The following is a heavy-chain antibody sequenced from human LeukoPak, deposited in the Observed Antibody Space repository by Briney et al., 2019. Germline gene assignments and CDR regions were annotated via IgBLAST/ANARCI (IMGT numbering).Heavy chain of an antibody. J-gene: IGHJ4*02. CDR2: ISDSGRTT. V-gene: IGHV3-48*03. CDR1: GLTFSNFK. D-gene: IGHD3-3*01. CDR3: ASWGGNAQSDSWSGPFDY. Sequence: GGSLRLSCVVSGLTFSNFKMNWVRQAPGKGLEWVSYISDSGRTTFYADSVKGRFTISRDNAKNSLYLQMSSLRVEDTAVYYCASWGGNAQSDSWSGPFDYWGQGTLVTVSS.